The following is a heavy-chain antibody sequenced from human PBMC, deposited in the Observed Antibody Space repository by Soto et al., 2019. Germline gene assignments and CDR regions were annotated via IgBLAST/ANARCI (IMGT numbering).Heavy chain of an antibody. D-gene: IGHD3-16*01. V-gene: IGHV3-48*02. CDR2: ISDSSGTI. Sequence: PGGSLRLFCAASGFTFTRHSMDWVRQAAGKGLEWISYISDSSGTIYYADSVKGRFTISRDNVQNSLYLQMNRLRDEDTAVYYCARDPYSSTTVPIMDYWGPGTQVTVSS. CDR3: ARDPYSSTTVPIMDY. J-gene: IGHJ4*02. CDR1: GFTFTRHS.